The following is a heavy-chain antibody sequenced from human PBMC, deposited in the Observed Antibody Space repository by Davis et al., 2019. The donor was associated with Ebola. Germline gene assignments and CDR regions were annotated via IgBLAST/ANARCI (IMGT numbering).Heavy chain of an antibody. J-gene: IGHJ4*02. D-gene: IGHD4-23*01. CDR1: GYTFTSYG. CDR3: ARGGAVGDY. CDR2: ISAYNGNT. Sequence: AASVKVSCKASGYTFTSYGISWVRQAPGQGLEWMGWISAYNGNTNYAQKLQGRVTITRDTSISTAYMELSSLRSEDTAVYYCARGGAVGDYWGQGTLVTVSS. V-gene: IGHV1-18*01.